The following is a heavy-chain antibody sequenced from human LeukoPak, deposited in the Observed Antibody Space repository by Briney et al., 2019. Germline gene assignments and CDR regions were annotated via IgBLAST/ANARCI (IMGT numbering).Heavy chain of an antibody. CDR2: ISSSSSYI. CDR3: ARERDSGSYYTGY. Sequence: PGGSLRLSCAASGFTFSSYNMNWVRQAPGKGLEWVSSISSSSSYIYYADSVKGRFTISRDNAKNSLYLQMNSLRAEDTAVYYCARERDSGSYYTGYWGQGTLVTVSS. CDR1: GFTFSSYN. D-gene: IGHD1-26*01. V-gene: IGHV3-21*01. J-gene: IGHJ4*02.